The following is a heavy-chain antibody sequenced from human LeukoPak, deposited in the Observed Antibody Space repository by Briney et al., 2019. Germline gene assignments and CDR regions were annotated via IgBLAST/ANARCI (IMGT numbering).Heavy chain of an antibody. V-gene: IGHV1-58*02. CDR2: IVVGSGNT. Sequence: SVKVSCKASGFTFTRSAMQWVRQARGQRLEWIGWIVVGSGNTNYAQKFQERVTITRDMSTSTAYMELSSLRSEDTVVYYCAADVRITMAYWGQGTLVTVSS. J-gene: IGHJ4*02. CDR1: GFTFTRSA. D-gene: IGHD3-10*01. CDR3: AADVRITMAY.